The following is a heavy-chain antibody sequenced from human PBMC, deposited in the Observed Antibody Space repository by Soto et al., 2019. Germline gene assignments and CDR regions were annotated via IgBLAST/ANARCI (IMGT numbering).Heavy chain of an antibody. V-gene: IGHV3-9*01. CDR1: GFTFDDYA. CDR3: AKDWSEAYYYYYMDV. J-gene: IGHJ6*03. D-gene: IGHD2-8*02. Sequence: EVQLVESGGGLVQPGRSLRLSCAASGFTFDDYAMHWVRQAPGKGLEWVSGISWNSGSIGYADSVKGRFTISRDNAKNSLYLQMNSLRAEDTALYYCAKDWSEAYYYYYMDVWGKGTTVTVSS. CDR2: ISWNSGSI.